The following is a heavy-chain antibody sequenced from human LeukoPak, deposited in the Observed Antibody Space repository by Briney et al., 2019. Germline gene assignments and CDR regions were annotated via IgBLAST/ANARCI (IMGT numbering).Heavy chain of an antibody. CDR3: ANSGIYSNYGFDY. V-gene: IGHV3-23*01. CDR2: ISGSGGST. CDR1: GGSISSSSYY. J-gene: IGHJ4*02. Sequence: PSETLSLTCTVSGGSISSSSYYWGWIRQPPGKGLEWVSAISGSGGSTYYADSVKGRFTISRDNSKNTLYLQMNSLRAEDTAVYYCANSGIYSNYGFDYWGQGTLVTVSS. D-gene: IGHD4-11*01.